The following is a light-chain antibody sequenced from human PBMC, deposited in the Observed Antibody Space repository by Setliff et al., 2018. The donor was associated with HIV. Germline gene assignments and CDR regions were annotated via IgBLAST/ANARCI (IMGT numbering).Light chain of an antibody. J-gene: IGLJ2*01. CDR1: SSNIGNNA. Sequence: QSVLTQPPSVSEAPGQGVTISCSGSSSNIGNNAVTWYQQLPGKSPKLLIFYDDLLPSGVSDRFSASKSGTSASLAISGLQSEDEADYYCAAWDNRLNGPVFGGGTKVTVL. CDR3: AAWDNRLNGPV. CDR2: YDD. V-gene: IGLV1-36*01.